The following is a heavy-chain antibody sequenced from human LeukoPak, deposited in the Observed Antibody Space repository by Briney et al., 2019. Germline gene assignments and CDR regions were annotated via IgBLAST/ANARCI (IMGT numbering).Heavy chain of an antibody. J-gene: IGHJ4*02. CDR3: ANGYSGSKYFFDY. Sequence: PGGSLRLSCAASGFTFSSYSMNWVRQAPGKGLEWVSAIGGDGRTIYYADSVKGRFTISRDNSKNTLYLQMNSLRAEDTAVYYCANGYSGSKYFFDYWGQGTLVTVSS. CDR2: IGGDGRTI. CDR1: GFTFSSYS. V-gene: IGHV3-23*01. D-gene: IGHD3-10*01.